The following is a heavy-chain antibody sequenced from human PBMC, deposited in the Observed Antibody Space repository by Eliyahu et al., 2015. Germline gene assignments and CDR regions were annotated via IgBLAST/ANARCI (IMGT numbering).Heavy chain of an antibody. CDR2: XSSSSSYT. Sequence: QVQLVESGGGLVKPGGSLRXSCXASXFPFSDYYMGWIRQAPGKGLEWVSYXSSSSSYTNYADSVKGRFTISRDNAKNSLYLQMNSLRAEDTAVYYCARPYYYDRADAFDIWGQGTMVTVSS. J-gene: IGHJ3*02. CDR1: XFPFSDYY. D-gene: IGHD3-22*01. CDR3: ARPYYYDRADAFDI. V-gene: IGHV3-11*06.